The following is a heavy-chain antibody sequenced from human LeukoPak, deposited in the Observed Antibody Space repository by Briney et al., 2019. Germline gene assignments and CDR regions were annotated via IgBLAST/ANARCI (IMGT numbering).Heavy chain of an antibody. CDR3: ARGTEVATTKGAPRLTY. V-gene: IGHV3-21*01. Sequence: PGGSLRLSCAASGFSFSNYNMHWVRQAPGKGLEWVSSISSTATYMYYVDSVKGRFTISRDNAQNSLYLQMDSLRAEDTAVYYCARGTEVATTKGAPRLTYWGQGTLVTVSS. CDR2: ISSTATYM. CDR1: GFSFSNYN. J-gene: IGHJ4*02. D-gene: IGHD5-24*01.